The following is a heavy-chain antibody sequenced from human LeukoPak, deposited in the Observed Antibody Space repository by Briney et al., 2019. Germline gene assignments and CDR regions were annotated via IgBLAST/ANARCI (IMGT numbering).Heavy chain of an antibody. Sequence: SETLSLTCTVSGGSISIYYWIWIRQPPGKGLEWVGYIYYSGSTNYNPSLKSQVTISGDTSKNQFSLKLSSVTAAHTAVYYCATYQPLPNRFDYWGQGTLVTVSS. CDR3: ATYQPLPNRFDY. J-gene: IGHJ4*02. CDR1: GGSISIYY. CDR2: IYYSGST. D-gene: IGHD2-2*01. V-gene: IGHV4-59*01.